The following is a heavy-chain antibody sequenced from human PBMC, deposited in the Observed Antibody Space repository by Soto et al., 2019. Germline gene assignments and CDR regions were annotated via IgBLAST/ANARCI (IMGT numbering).Heavy chain of an antibody. J-gene: IGHJ4*02. CDR3: ARVELSAGANSM. D-gene: IGHD1-26*01. CDR2: IIPILGIA. Sequence: QVQLVQSGAAVKKPGSSVKVSCKASGGTFSSYTISWVRQAPGQGLEWMGRIIPILGIANYAQKFQGRVTITADKSTSTAYMELSSLRSEDTAVYYCARVELSAGANSMWGQGTLVTVSS. V-gene: IGHV1-69*02. CDR1: GGTFSSYT.